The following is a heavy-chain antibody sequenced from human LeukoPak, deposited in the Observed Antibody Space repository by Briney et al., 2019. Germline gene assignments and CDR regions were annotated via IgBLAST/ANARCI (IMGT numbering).Heavy chain of an antibody. CDR1: GGSISSYY. V-gene: IGHV4-59*01. D-gene: IGHD6-13*01. CDR3: ARGSWYFDY. CDR2: IYYSGST. J-gene: IGHJ4*02. Sequence: SETLSLTCTVSGGSISSYYWSWIRQPPGKGLEWIGYIYYSGSTNYNPSLESRVTISVDTSKNQFSLKLSSVTAADTAVYYCARGSWYFDYWGQGTLVTVSS.